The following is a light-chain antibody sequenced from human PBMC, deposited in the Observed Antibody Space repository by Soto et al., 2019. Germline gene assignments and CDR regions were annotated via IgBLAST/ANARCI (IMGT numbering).Light chain of an antibody. CDR1: ENVRTF. CDR3: QQRSNWRLT. J-gene: IGKJ4*01. Sequence: EVVLTQSPATLSLSPGERATLSCRASENVRTFVDWYQQKPGQAPRLLIYGASNRATGIPARFSGSGSGTDFTLTISNLEPEDFAVYYCQQRSNWRLTFGGGTKVDIK. V-gene: IGKV3-11*01. CDR2: GAS.